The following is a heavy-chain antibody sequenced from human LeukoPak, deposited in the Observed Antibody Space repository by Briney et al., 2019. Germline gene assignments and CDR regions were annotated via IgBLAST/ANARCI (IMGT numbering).Heavy chain of an antibody. Sequence: LSGGSLRLSCAASGFTFSIYGMSWVRQAAGKGLEWVSAFSGTSGSSYYADSVKGRFTISRDISRNTLYLQMNTLRAEDTAVYYCATTSRGVGPTISFDSWGQGTLVTVSS. D-gene: IGHD1-26*01. CDR1: GFTFSIYG. CDR2: FSGTSGSS. J-gene: IGHJ4*02. CDR3: ATTSRGVGPTISFDS. V-gene: IGHV3-23*01.